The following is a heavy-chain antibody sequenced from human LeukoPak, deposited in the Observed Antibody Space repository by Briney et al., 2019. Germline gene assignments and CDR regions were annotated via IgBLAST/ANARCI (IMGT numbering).Heavy chain of an antibody. Sequence: SETLSLTCTVSGGSISSYYWSWIRQPPGKGLEWIGYIYYSGSTNYNPSLKSRVTISVDTSKNQFSLKLSSVTAADTAVYYCAIRPRSTSGNDAFDIWGQGTMVTVSS. CDR2: IYYSGST. CDR1: GGSISSYY. J-gene: IGHJ3*02. CDR3: AIRPRSTSGNDAFDI. D-gene: IGHD2-2*01. V-gene: IGHV4-59*01.